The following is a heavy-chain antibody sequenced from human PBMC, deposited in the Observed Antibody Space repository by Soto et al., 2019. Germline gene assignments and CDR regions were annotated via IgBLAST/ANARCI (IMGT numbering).Heavy chain of an antibody. CDR2: IYYSGST. CDR1: GGSIGTYD. Sequence: SETLSLTCTVSGGSIGTYDWSWIRQPPGKGLEWIGYIYYSGSTYYNPSLKSRVTISVDTSKNQFSLKLSSVTAADTAVYYCARWLGYGPHFDYWGQGTLVTSPQ. D-gene: IGHD5-12*01. V-gene: IGHV4-59*06. J-gene: IGHJ4*02. CDR3: ARWLGYGPHFDY.